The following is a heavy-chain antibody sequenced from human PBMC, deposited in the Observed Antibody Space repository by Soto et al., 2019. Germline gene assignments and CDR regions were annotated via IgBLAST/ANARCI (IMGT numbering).Heavy chain of an antibody. CDR3: ASGGYYDSSGYPTDFDY. D-gene: IGHD3-22*01. CDR2: ISYDGSNK. Sequence: QVQLVESGGGVVQPGRSLRLSCAASGFTFSSYAMHWVRQAPGKGLEWVAVISYDGSNKYYADSVKGRFTISRDNSKNTLYLQMNSLRAEDTAVYYCASGGYYDSSGYPTDFDYWGQGTLGTVSS. CDR1: GFTFSSYA. J-gene: IGHJ4*02. V-gene: IGHV3-30-3*01.